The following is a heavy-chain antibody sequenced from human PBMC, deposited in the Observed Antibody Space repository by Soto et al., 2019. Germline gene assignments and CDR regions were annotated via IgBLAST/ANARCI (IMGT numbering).Heavy chain of an antibody. CDR1: GGTFSSYA. CDR3: ARVACTGGRCYYDY. D-gene: IGHD2-8*02. Sequence: ASVKVSCKASGGTFSSYAISWVRQATGQGLEWLGWMNPNSGTTGYAQRFQGRVTMTRNTAISTAYMELSSLRSEDTAMYYCARVACTGGRCYYDYWGQGTLVT. V-gene: IGHV1-8*02. J-gene: IGHJ4*02. CDR2: MNPNSGTT.